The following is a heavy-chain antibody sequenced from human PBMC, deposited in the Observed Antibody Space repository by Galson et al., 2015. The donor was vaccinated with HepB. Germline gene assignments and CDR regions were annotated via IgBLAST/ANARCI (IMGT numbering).Heavy chain of an antibody. D-gene: IGHD3-16*01. J-gene: IGHJ6*02. V-gene: IGHV1-18*04. CDR1: GYTFTSYG. CDR2: ISAYNGNT. Sequence: SVMVSCKASGYTFTSYGISWVRQAPGQGLEWMGWISAYNGNTNYAQKLQGRVTMTTDTSTSTAYMELRSLRSDDTAVYYCARWGTYSNYYYYGMDVWGQGTTVTVSS. CDR3: ARWGTYSNYYYYGMDV.